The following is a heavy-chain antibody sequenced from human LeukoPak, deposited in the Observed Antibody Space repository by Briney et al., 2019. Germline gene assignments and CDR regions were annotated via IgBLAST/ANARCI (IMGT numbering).Heavy chain of an antibody. D-gene: IGHD3-10*01. CDR3: TTDPFGEWDYYYYYYMDV. CDR1: GFTFSNAW. Sequence: MSGGSLRLSCAASGFTFSNAWMSWVRQAPGKGLEWVGRIKSKTDGGTTDYAAPVKGRFTISRDDSKNTLYLQMNGLKTEDTAVYYCTTDPFGEWDYYYYYYMDVWGKGTTVTVSS. CDR2: IKSKTDGGTT. J-gene: IGHJ6*03. V-gene: IGHV3-15*01.